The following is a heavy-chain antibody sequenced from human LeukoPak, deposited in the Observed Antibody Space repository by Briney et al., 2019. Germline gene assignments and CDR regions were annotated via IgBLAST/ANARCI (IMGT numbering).Heavy chain of an antibody. CDR3: ARVRVGVFDY. D-gene: IGHD2-15*01. CDR1: GGSISSGGYS. CDR2: IYTSGST. Sequence: SQTLSLTCAVSGGSISSGGYSWSWIRQPAGKGLEWIGRIYTSGSTNYNPPLKSRVTMSVDTSKNQFSLKLSSVTAADTAVYYCARVRVGVFDYWGQGTLVTVSS. J-gene: IGHJ4*02. V-gene: IGHV4-61*02.